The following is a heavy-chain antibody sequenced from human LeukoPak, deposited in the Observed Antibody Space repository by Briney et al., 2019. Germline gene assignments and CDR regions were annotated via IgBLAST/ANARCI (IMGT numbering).Heavy chain of an antibody. CDR1: GHSFTNYW. CDR3: ARHVRDSSGWRVLQY. D-gene: IGHD6-19*01. V-gene: IGHV5-51*01. CDR2: IYVGGSDT. Sequence: GESLKISCKGSGHSFTNYWIGWARQMPGKGLEWMGVIYVGGSDTIYSPSFQGQVTMSADRSISTAYLQWSSLKASDTAVYYCARHVRDSSGWRVLQYWGQGTLVTVSS. J-gene: IGHJ4*02.